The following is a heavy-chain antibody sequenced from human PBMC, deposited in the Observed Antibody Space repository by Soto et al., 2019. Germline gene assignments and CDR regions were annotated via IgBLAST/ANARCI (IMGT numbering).Heavy chain of an antibody. J-gene: IGHJ4*02. CDR3: AKNPVGVISLYYFEF. CDR2: MSGSTFST. Sequence: PGGSLRLSCAAPGFTFGSYAMSWVRQSPGKGLEWVSAMSGSTFSTFYADSVRGRFTISRDNSNHTLYLEMNSLTAEDTAVYYCAKNPVGVISLYYFEFWGQGA. D-gene: IGHD3-22*01. CDR1: GFTFGSYA. V-gene: IGHV3-23*01.